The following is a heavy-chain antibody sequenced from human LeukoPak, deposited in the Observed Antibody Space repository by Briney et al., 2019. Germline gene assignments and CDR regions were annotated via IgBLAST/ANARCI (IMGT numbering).Heavy chain of an antibody. V-gene: IGHV3-33*01. CDR1: GFTFSSYG. D-gene: IGHD4-17*01. J-gene: IGHJ6*02. CDR2: IWYDGGNK. CDR3: ARDRYGDYDYYYYGMDV. Sequence: GGSLRLSCAASGFTFSSYGMHWVRQAPGKGLEWVAVIWYDGGNKYYADSVKGRFTISRDNSKNTLYLQMNSLRAEDTAVYYCARDRYGDYDYYYYGMDVWGQGTTVTVSS.